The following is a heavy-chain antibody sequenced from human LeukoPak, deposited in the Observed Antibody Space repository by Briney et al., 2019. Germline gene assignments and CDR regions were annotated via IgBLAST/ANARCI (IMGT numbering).Heavy chain of an antibody. CDR2: ISYDGSNK. J-gene: IGHJ5*02. V-gene: IGHV3-30*03. D-gene: IGHD4-17*01. CDR3: ARDDYGLDP. CDR1: GFTFSSYG. Sequence: PGGSLRLSCAASGFTFSSYGMHWVRQAPGKGLEWVAVISYDGSNKYYADSVKGRFTISRDNSKNTLYLQMNSLRAEDTAVYYCARDDYGLDPWGQGALVTVSS.